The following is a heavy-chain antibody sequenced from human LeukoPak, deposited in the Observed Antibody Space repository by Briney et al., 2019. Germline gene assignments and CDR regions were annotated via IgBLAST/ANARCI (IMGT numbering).Heavy chain of an antibody. CDR2: ISSIGSTI. V-gene: IGHV3-11*01. Sequence: PGGSLRLSCAASGFAFSDYYMSWIRQAPGKGLEWGSYISSIGSTIYYADSVTGRFPISRANAKNSLYLQMNSLRAEDTAVYYCASHPGEGFWFDPWGQGTLVTVSS. D-gene: IGHD3-10*01. CDR1: GFAFSDYY. CDR3: ASHPGEGFWFDP. J-gene: IGHJ5*02.